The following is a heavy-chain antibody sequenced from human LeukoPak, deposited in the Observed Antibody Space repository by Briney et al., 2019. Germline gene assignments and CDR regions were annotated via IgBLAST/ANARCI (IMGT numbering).Heavy chain of an antibody. Sequence: GRSLRLSCAASGFTFSSYGMHWVRQAPGKGLEWVAVIWYDGSNKYYADSVKGRFTISRDNSKNTLYLQMNSLRAEDTAVYYCARAGGPHYGGNSAEYFQHWDQGTLVTVSS. CDR1: GFTFSSYG. J-gene: IGHJ1*01. D-gene: IGHD4-23*01. CDR3: ARAGGPHYGGNSAEYFQH. CDR2: IWYDGSNK. V-gene: IGHV3-33*01.